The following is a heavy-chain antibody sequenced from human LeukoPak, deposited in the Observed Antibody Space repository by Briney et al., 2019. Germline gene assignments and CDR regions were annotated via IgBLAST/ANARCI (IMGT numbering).Heavy chain of an antibody. V-gene: IGHV4-59*01. J-gene: IGHJ5*02. CDR1: GGSISSYY. D-gene: IGHD3-10*01. CDR2: IYSSGIT. CDR3: ARARGFGSGFDP. Sequence: SETLSLTCTVSGGSISSYYWSWIRQPPGKGLEWIGYIYSSGITDYNPSLKSRVTISLDTSKNQFSLTLSSVTAADTAVYYCARARGFGSGFDPWGRGTLVTVSS.